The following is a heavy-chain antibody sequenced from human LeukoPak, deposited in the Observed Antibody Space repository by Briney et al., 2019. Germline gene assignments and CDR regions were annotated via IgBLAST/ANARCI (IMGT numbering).Heavy chain of an antibody. CDR3: ASGIQWLLQPWGAFDI. V-gene: IGHV6-1*01. Sequence: SQTLSLTCAISGDSVSSNSAAWNWIRQSPSRGLEWLGRTYYRSKWYNDYAVSVKSRITINPDTSKNQFSLQLNSVTPEDTAVYYCASGIQWLLQPWGAFDIWGQGTMVTVSS. CDR1: GDSVSSNSAA. CDR2: TYYRSKWYN. D-gene: IGHD6-19*01. J-gene: IGHJ3*02.